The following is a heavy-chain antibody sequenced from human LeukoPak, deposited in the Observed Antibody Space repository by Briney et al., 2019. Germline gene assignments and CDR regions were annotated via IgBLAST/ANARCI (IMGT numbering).Heavy chain of an antibody. D-gene: IGHD6-13*01. V-gene: IGHV4-34*01. CDR3: GRETIAATGTSVFFDY. Sequence: PSETLSLTCAVYGGSFSGYYWSWIRQPPGKGLEWIGEINHSGSTNYNPSLKSRVTISVDTSKNQFSLKLTSMTAADTAVYYCGRETIAATGTSVFFDYWGQGTLVTVSS. CDR2: INHSGST. CDR1: GGSFSGYY. J-gene: IGHJ4*02.